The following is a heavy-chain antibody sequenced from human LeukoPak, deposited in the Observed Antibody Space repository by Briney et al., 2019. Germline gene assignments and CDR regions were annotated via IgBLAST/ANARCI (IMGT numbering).Heavy chain of an antibody. D-gene: IGHD3-9*01. CDR1: GFTVSSNY. Sequence: GGSLRLSCAASGFTVSSNYMSWVRQAPGKGLEWVSVIYSGGSTYYADSVKGRFTISRDNSKNTLYLQMNSLRAEDTAVYYCAKGATSFNLMSGMDVWGQGTTVTVSS. J-gene: IGHJ6*02. CDR2: IYSGGST. CDR3: AKGATSFNLMSGMDV. V-gene: IGHV3-66*01.